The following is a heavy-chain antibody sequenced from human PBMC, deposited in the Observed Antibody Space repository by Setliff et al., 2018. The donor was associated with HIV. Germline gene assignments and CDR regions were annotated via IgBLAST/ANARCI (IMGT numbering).Heavy chain of an antibody. CDR1: GGTFSSFA. Sequence: ASVKVSCKTSGGTFSSFAVSWVRQAPGQGLEWMGDIIPIFGTANYAQNFQGRVTMTTDTSTSTVYMELRSLRSDDTAVYYCASSVDNYGDNRWFDPWGQGTLVTVSS. V-gene: IGHV1-69*05. CDR3: ASSVDNYGDNRWFDP. D-gene: IGHD4-17*01. CDR2: IIPIFGTA. J-gene: IGHJ5*02.